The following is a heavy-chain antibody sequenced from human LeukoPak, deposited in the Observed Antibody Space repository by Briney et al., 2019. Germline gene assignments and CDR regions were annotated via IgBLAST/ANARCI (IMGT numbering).Heavy chain of an antibody. Sequence: GGSLRLSCVASGSIFSSYDMNWVRQAPGKGLEWVSYISSSGTTIYYADSVKGRFTISRDNAKNSLYLQMNSLRAEDTALYYCARLSAYYYGSFFYYYMDVWGKGTTVTVSS. J-gene: IGHJ6*03. CDR2: ISSSGTTI. CDR3: ARLSAYYYGSFFYYYMDV. D-gene: IGHD3-10*01. CDR1: GSIFSSYD. V-gene: IGHV3-48*03.